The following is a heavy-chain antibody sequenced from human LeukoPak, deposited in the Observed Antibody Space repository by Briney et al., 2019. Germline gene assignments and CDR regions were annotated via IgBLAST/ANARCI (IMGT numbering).Heavy chain of an antibody. CDR2: INAGNGNT. V-gene: IGHV1-3*01. CDR3: ARDLGDDYVWGVFDY. Sequence: GGSLRLSCAASGFTFSSYAMYWVPQAPGQRREWMGWINAGNGNTKYSQKFQGRVTITRDTSASTAYMELSSLRSEDTAVYYCARDLGDDYVWGVFDYWGQGTLVTVSS. J-gene: IGHJ4*02. D-gene: IGHD3-16*01. CDR1: GFTFSSYA.